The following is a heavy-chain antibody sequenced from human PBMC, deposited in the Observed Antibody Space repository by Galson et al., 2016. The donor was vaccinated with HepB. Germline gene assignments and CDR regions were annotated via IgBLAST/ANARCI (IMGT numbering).Heavy chain of an antibody. CDR3: AKIAVAGTGVRFDYFDY. CDR1: GFPFSTYG. D-gene: IGHD6-19*01. V-gene: IGHV3-33*06. CDR2: IWYDGSRK. Sequence: SLRLSCAASGFPFSTYGMHWVRQAPGKGLEWVAVIWYDGSRKYYADSVKGRFTISRDISKNTLYLQMDSLRAEDTAVYYCAKIAVAGTGVRFDYFDYWGQGTLVTVSS. J-gene: IGHJ4*02.